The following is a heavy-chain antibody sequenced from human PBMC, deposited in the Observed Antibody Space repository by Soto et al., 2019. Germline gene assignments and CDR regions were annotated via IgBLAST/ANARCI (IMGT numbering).Heavy chain of an antibody. D-gene: IGHD4-4*01. V-gene: IGHV1-8*01. CDR2: MNPKSANT. J-gene: IGHJ4*02. CDR3: ARAPSWETTVTPYYFDY. Sequence: QVQLVQSGAEVKKPGASVKVSCKASRYTFISYDINWVRQATGQGLEWMGWMNPKSANTGYAQNFQGRVTMTRDTSMSTAYMELSSLRSEDTAVYYRARAPSWETTVTPYYFDYWGQGTLVTVSS. CDR1: RYTFISYD.